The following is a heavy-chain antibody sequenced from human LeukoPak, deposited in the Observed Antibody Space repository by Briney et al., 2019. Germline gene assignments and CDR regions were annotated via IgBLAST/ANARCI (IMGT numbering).Heavy chain of an antibody. D-gene: IGHD1-26*01. CDR2: INHSGST. V-gene: IGHV4-34*01. Sequence: SETLSLTCAVYGGSFSGYYWSWIRQPPGKGLEWIGEINHSGSTNYNPSLKSRVTISVDTSKNQFSLKLSSVTAADTAVYYCARGPDPGKVGAAIYYYYGMDVWGQGTTVTVSS. CDR3: ARGPDPGKVGAAIYYYYGMDV. CDR1: GGSFSGYY. J-gene: IGHJ6*02.